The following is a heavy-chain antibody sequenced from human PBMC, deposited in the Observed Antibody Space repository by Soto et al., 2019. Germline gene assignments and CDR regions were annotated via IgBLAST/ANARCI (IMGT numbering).Heavy chain of an antibody. V-gene: IGHV4-34*01. CDR2: INHSGST. J-gene: IGHJ3*02. CDR1: GGSFSGYY. CDR3: ARIRKEIAARHSFPPVKFSLFDI. D-gene: IGHD6-6*01. Sequence: PSETLSLTCAVYGGSFSGYYWSWIRQPPGKGLEWIGEINHSGSTNYNPSLKSRVTISVDTSKNQFSLKLSSETAAYTAVYYCARIRKEIAARHSFPPVKFSLFDIWGQGTMVTVSS.